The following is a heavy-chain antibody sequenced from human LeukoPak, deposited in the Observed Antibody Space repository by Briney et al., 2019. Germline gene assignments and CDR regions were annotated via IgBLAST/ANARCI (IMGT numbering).Heavy chain of an antibody. J-gene: IGHJ5*02. Sequence: PSETLSLTCTVSGGSISSSSYYWGWIRQPPGKGLEWIGSTYYSGSTYYNPSLKSRVTISVDTSKNQFSLKLSSVTAADTAVYYCARHEPGGDRFWSGYCCWFDPWGQGTLVTVSS. CDR3: ARHEPGGDRFWSGYCCWFDP. CDR1: GGSISSSSYY. D-gene: IGHD3-3*01. CDR2: TYYSGST. V-gene: IGHV4-39*01.